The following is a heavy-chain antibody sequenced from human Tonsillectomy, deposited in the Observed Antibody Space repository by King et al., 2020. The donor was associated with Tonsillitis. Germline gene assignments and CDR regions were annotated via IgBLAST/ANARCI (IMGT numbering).Heavy chain of an antibody. Sequence: LQLQESGSGLVKPSQTLSLACAVSGGSISSPDYSWNWIRQPPGKGLEWVGYMTEGGTTYYSPSLKSRVAISLDRSKNHFSLRLSSVTAADTAFYYCARGDFLAGRTWYPPYYFHYWGQGILVTVSS. CDR1: GGSISSPDYS. V-gene: IGHV4-30-2*01. CDR2: MTEGGTT. J-gene: IGHJ4*02. D-gene: IGHD2/OR15-2a*01. CDR3: ARGDFLAGRTWYPPYYFHY.